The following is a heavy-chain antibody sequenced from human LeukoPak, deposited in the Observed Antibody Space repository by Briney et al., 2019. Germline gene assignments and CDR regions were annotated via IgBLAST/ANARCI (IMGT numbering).Heavy chain of an antibody. J-gene: IGHJ6*03. CDR2: ISSSSSTI. CDR1: GFTFSSYS. D-gene: IGHD1-7*01. V-gene: IGHV3-48*04. Sequence: GGSLRLSCAASGFTFSSYSMNWVRQALGKGLEWVSYISSSSSTIYYADSVKGRFTISRDNAKNSLYLQMNSLRAEDTAVYYCARELELSVYYYMDVWGKGTTVTVSS. CDR3: ARELELSVYYYMDV.